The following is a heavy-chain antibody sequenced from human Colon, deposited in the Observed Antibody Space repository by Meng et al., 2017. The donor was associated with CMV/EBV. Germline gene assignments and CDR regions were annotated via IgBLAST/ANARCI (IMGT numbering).Heavy chain of an antibody. CDR1: GCTFSDYF. D-gene: IGHD1-26*01. CDR2: INANSGAT. V-gene: IGHV1-2*02. CDR3: AREPFLYSGIIYGADY. J-gene: IGHJ4*02. Sequence: ASVKVSCKASGCTFSDYFIHWVRQAPGQGLEWVGWINANSGATTSARSFQGRVTMTRDTSITTAYMQLTTLTSDDTAVYYCAREPFLYSGIIYGADYWGQGTLVTVSS.